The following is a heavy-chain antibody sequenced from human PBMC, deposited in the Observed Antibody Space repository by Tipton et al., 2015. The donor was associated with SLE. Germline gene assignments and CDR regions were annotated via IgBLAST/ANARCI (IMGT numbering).Heavy chain of an antibody. J-gene: IGHJ3*02. CDR1: GFTFSSYG. V-gene: IGHV3-7*03. CDR3: ARESSRGAFDI. D-gene: IGHD6-13*01. Sequence: SLRLSCAASGFTFSSYGMHWVRQAPGKGLEWVANIKQDGSEKYYVDSVKGRFTISRDNAKNSLYLQMNSLRAEDTAVYYCARESSRGAFDIWGQGTMVTVSS. CDR2: IKQDGSEK.